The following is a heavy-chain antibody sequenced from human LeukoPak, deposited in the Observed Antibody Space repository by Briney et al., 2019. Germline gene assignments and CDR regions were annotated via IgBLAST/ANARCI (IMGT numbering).Heavy chain of an antibody. Sequence: GASVKVSCTASGYTFTSYGISWVRQAPGQGLEWMGWISAYNGNTNYAQKLQGRVTITTDTSTSTAYMELRSLRSDDTAVYYCARITVAGSFDYWGQGTLVTVSS. D-gene: IGHD6-19*01. CDR2: ISAYNGNT. CDR1: GYTFTSYG. V-gene: IGHV1-18*04. CDR3: ARITVAGSFDY. J-gene: IGHJ4*02.